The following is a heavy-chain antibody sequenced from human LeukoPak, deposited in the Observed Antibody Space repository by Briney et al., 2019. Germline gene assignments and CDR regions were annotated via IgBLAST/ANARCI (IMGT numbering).Heavy chain of an antibody. Sequence: SETLSLTCTVSGGSISSYYWSWIRQPPGKGLEWIGYIYYSGSTNYNPSLKSRVTISVDTSKNQFSLKLSSVTAADTAVYYCATRAYCGGDCYDAFDIWGQGTMVTVSS. J-gene: IGHJ3*02. D-gene: IGHD2-21*02. CDR2: IYYSGST. CDR1: GGSISSYY. CDR3: ATRAYCGGDCYDAFDI. V-gene: IGHV4-59*08.